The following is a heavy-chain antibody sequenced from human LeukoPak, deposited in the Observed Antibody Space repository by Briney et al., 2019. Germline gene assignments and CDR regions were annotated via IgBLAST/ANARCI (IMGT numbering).Heavy chain of an antibody. CDR1: GGSFSGYY. V-gene: IGHV4-34*01. D-gene: IGHD3-10*01. Sequence: SETLSLTCAVYGGSFSGYYWSWIRQPPGKGLEWIGEINHSGSTNYNPSLKSRVTISVDTSKNQSSLKLSSVTAADTAVYYCARDRRITMVRGVSGARRNDHWGQGTLVTVSS. CDR2: INHSGST. J-gene: IGHJ4*02. CDR3: ARDRRITMVRGVSGARRNDH.